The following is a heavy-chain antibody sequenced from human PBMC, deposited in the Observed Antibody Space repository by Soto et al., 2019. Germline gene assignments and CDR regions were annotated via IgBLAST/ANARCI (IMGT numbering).Heavy chain of an antibody. Sequence: GGSLRLACAASGFTFSSYAMSWVRQAPGKGLEWVSAISGSGGSTYYADSVKGRFTISRDNSKNTLYLQMNSLRAEDTAVYYCAKDWGSYGASYYYYYGMDVWGQGTTVTVSS. CDR2: ISGSGGST. CDR3: AKDWGSYGASYYYYYGMDV. J-gene: IGHJ6*02. CDR1: GFTFSSYA. V-gene: IGHV3-23*01. D-gene: IGHD5-18*01.